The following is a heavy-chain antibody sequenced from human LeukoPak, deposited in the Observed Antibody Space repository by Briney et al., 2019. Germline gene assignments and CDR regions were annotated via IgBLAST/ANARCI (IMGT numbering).Heavy chain of an antibody. CDR1: GFTFSSYS. CDR3: ARLSTRHAFDI. CDR2: ISSSSSYI. D-gene: IGHD2-15*01. V-gene: IGHV3-21*01. J-gene: IGHJ3*02. Sequence: GGSLRLSCAASGFTFSSYSMNWVRQAPGKGLEWVSSISSSSSYIYYADSVKGRFTISRDIAKNPLYLQMNSLRAEDTAVYYCARLSTRHAFDIWGQGTMVTVSS.